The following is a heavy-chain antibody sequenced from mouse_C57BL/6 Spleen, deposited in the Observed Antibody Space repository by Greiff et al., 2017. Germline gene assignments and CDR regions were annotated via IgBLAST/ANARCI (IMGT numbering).Heavy chain of an antibody. CDR3: AVRGEAMDY. J-gene: IGHJ4*01. CDR2: ITPNYGTT. CDR1: GYSFTDYN. V-gene: IGHV1-39*01. Sequence: EVKLMESGPELVKPGASVKISCKASGYSFTDYNMNWVKQSNGKSLEWIGVITPNYGTTSYNQKFKGKATLTVDQSASTAYMQLNSLTSEDSAVYYCAVRGEAMDYWGQGTSVTVSS. D-gene: IGHD2-14*01.